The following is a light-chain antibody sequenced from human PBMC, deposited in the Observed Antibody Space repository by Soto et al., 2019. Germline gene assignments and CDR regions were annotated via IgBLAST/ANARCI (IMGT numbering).Light chain of an antibody. CDR3: QQYGNSPCT. CDR1: QSVTSNY. J-gene: IGKJ1*01. CDR2: GAS. Sequence: EIVLTQSPGTLSLSPGERATLSCRASQSVTSNYLAWYQQKPGQAPRLLIYGASSRATGIPDRISGSGSGTDFTLTINRLESEDFAVYYCQQYGNSPCTFGRGTKVEIK. V-gene: IGKV3-20*01.